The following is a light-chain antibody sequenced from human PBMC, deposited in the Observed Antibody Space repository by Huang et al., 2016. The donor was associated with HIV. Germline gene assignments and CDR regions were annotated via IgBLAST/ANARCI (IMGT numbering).Light chain of an antibody. V-gene: IGKV3-11*01. CDR2: DAS. CDR3: QQRSAWPLT. J-gene: IGKJ4*01. Sequence: EIVLTQSPATLSLSPGKRATLSCRASQSVNSYLAWYQQKPGQAPRLLIYDASNRATGIPARFSGSGSGTDFTRTISNVQSEDFAVYYCQQRSAWPLTFGGGTKVEI. CDR1: QSVNSY.